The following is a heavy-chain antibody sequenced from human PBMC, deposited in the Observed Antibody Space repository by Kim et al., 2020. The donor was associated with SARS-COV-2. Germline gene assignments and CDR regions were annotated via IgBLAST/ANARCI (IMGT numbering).Heavy chain of an antibody. CDR3: ARRSSRYFRESPHDY. V-gene: IGHV5-51*01. J-gene: IGHJ4*02. CDR1: GYSFSKYW. Sequence: GESLKISCQGSGYSFSKYWIGWVRQMPGKGLDWMGIIYPDDSETRYSPSFQGQVTISADKSLSTAYLQWSSLNTSDTAIYYCARRSSRYFRESPHDYWGPGTLVTVSS. CDR2: IYPDDSET. D-gene: IGHD3-10*01.